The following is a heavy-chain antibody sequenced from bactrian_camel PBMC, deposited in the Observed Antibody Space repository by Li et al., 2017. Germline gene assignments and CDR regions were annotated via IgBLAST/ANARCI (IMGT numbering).Heavy chain of an antibody. Sequence: VQLVESGGNLVQPGGSLRLSCAASGFTFSSYAMSCVRQTPGKGLEWVSSINNGGGSTYYADPVKGRFTISRDNAKNTLYLQLHSLKTEDTAMYYCTKEGQGYLPHFYGMDYWGKGTQVTVS. V-gene: IGHV3S31*01. CDR2: INNGGGST. D-gene: IGHD5*01. CDR1: GFTFSSYA. J-gene: IGHJ7*01.